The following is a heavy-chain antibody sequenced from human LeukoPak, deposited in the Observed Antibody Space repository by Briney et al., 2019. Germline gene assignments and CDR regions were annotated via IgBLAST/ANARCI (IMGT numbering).Heavy chain of an antibody. V-gene: IGHV3-21*01. Sequence: GGSLRLSCAASGFTFSSYSMNWVRQAPGKGLEWVSSISSSSSYIYYADSVKGRFTISRDNAKNSLYLQMNSLRAEDTAVYYCARDRDYGGNGDYWGQGTLVTVSS. CDR3: ARDRDYGGNGDY. J-gene: IGHJ4*02. CDR1: GFTFSSYS. CDR2: ISSSSSYI. D-gene: IGHD4-23*01.